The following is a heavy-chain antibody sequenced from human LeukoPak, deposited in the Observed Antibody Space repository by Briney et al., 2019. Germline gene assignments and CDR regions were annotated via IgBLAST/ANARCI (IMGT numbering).Heavy chain of an antibody. CDR3: ARDGNRGYSYGLGYYYGMDV. J-gene: IGHJ6*02. D-gene: IGHD5-18*01. V-gene: IGHV1-69*13. CDR2: IIPIFGTA. CDR1: GGTFSSYA. Sequence: ASVTVSCTASGGTFSSYAISWVRQAPGQGLEWMGGIIPIFGTANYAQKFQGRVTITADESTSTAYMELSSLRSEDTAVYYCARDGNRGYSYGLGYYYGMDVWGQGTTVTVSS.